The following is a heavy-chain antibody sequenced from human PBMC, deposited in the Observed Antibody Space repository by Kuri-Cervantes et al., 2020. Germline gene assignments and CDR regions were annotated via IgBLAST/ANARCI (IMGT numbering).Heavy chain of an antibody. J-gene: IGHJ6*02. D-gene: IGHD4-23*01. Sequence: GGSLRLSCAASGFTVSSNYMSWVRQAPGKGLEWVSVIYSGGSTYYADSVKGRFTISRDNSKNTLYLQMNSPRAEDTAVYYCARSHRLDNGGNDYYGIDVWGLGTTVTVSS. V-gene: IGHV3-66*01. CDR2: IYSGGST. CDR3: ARSHRLDNGGNDYYGIDV. CDR1: GFTVSSNY.